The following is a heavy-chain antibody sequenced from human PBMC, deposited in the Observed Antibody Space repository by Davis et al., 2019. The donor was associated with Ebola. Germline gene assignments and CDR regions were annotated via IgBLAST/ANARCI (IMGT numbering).Heavy chain of an antibody. CDR2: IYYSGST. CDR3: ARGRFLEWLTAPDYYYYYGMDV. D-gene: IGHD3-3*01. Sequence: MPSETLSLTCAVYGGSFSGYYWGWIRQPPGKGLEWIGSIYYSGSTYYNPSLKSRVTISVDTSKNQFSLKLSSVTAADTAVYYCARGRFLEWLTAPDYYYYYGMDVWGQGTTVTVS. V-gene: IGHV4-34*01. CDR1: GGSFSGYY. J-gene: IGHJ6*02.